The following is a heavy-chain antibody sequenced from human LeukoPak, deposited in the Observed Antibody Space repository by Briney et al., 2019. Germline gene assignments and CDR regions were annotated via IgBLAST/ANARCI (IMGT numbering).Heavy chain of an antibody. J-gene: IGHJ3*02. CDR3: ARATNPVAGPYHPAFDI. Sequence: ASVKVSCKASGYTFTSYAMHWVRQAPGQRLEWMGWINAGNGNTKYSQKFQGRVTITRDTSASTAYMELSSLRSEDTAVYYCARATNPVAGPYHPAFDIWGQGTMVTVSS. D-gene: IGHD6-19*01. V-gene: IGHV1-3*01. CDR1: GYTFTSYA. CDR2: INAGNGNT.